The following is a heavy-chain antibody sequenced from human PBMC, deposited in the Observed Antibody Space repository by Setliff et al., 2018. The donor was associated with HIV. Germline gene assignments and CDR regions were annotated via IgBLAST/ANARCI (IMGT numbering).Heavy chain of an antibody. D-gene: IGHD5-12*01. CDR2: IYYSGTA. CDR1: GGSVSSTSNY. CDR3: ARLKSASGYFGFDS. V-gene: IGHV4-39*06. J-gene: IGHJ4*02. Sequence: SETLSLTCSVSGGSVSSTSNYWGWIRQPPGKGLEWIGSIYYSGTADYNPSLKSRATISIDTSNNQFALKLTSMTAADTAVYFCARLKSASGYFGFDSWGQGTLVTVSS.